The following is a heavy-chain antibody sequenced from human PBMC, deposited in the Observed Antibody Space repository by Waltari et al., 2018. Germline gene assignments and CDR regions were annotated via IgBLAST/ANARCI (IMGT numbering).Heavy chain of an antibody. CDR1: GASISRRDW. V-gene: IGHV4-4*02. J-gene: IGHJ4*02. Sequence: QVQLQESGPGLVKPSGTLSLTCAVSGASISRRDWWSWVRQPPGKGLEWLGEIYRDGSTLYNPSLRGRVTISGDQTNNLFSLKVTSMTAADTAVYYCVGQSINVVFDSWGPGTLVTVSS. CDR3: VGQSINVVFDS. CDR2: IYRDGST. D-gene: IGHD2-21*01.